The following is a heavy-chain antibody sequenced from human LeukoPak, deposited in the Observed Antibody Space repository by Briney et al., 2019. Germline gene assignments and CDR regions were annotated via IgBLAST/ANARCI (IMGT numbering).Heavy chain of an antibody. D-gene: IGHD5-24*01. J-gene: IGHJ4*02. CDR3: ARDDGYSIDF. Sequence: GGSLRLSCAASGFTFSSYAMHWVRQAPGKGLEYVSGINSNGGSTFYANSVKGRFTSSRDNSRNTMFLQMGSLRAEDMAVYFCARDDGYSIDFWGQGTLVAVSS. V-gene: IGHV3-64*01. CDR1: GFTFSSYA. CDR2: INSNGGST.